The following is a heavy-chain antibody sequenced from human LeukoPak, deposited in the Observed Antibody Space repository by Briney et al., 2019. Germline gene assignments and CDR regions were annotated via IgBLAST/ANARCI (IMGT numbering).Heavy chain of an antibody. D-gene: IGHD6-13*01. CDR2: IYYRSKWYK. CDR3: ARDPGIAAAGLDY. J-gene: IGHJ4*02. Sequence: SQTLSLTCAISGDSVSSNSAAWNWIRQSPSRGLEWLGRIYYRSKWYKDYAVSVKSRITINPDTSKNQVSLQLNSVTPEDTAVYYCARDPGIAAAGLDYWGQGTLATVSS. CDR1: GDSVSSNSAA. V-gene: IGHV6-1*01.